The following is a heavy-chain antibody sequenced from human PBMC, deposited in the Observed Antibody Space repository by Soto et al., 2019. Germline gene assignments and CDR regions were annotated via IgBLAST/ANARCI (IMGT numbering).Heavy chain of an antibody. Sequence: GGSLRLSCAASGFTFSTNVMSWVRQAPGKGLEWVSSITSGGGATSYADSVKGRFTISRDNSKNTLYLQMNSLRAEDTAVYYCAQRRDREGTRGAFDYWGQGTLVTVSS. CDR2: ITSGGGAT. J-gene: IGHJ4*02. CDR1: GFTFSTNV. D-gene: IGHD3-10*01. V-gene: IGHV3-23*01. CDR3: AQRRDREGTRGAFDY.